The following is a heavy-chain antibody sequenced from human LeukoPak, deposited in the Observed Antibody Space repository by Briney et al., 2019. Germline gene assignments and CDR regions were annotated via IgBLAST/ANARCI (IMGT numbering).Heavy chain of an antibody. D-gene: IGHD3-10*01. Sequence: ASVKVSCKASGYTFTGYYLHWVRQAPGQGLEWMGIINPSGGSTSYAQKFQGRVTMTRDMSTSTVYMELSSLSSEDTAVYYCARDPDYYGSGSYWFDPWGQGTLVTVSS. CDR3: ARDPDYYGSGSYWFDP. CDR2: INPSGGST. J-gene: IGHJ5*02. V-gene: IGHV1-46*01. CDR1: GYTFTGYY.